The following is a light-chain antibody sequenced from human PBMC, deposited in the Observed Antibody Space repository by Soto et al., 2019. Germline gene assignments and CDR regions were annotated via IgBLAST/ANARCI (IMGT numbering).Light chain of an antibody. CDR3: ASYTVSHTRV. Sequence: QSALTQPASVSGSPGQSITISCTGSNSDVGAYNYVSWYQQHPGKAPKLIIYEVNNQPSGVSHRFSGSKSGNTASLTISGLQADDEAHYYCASYTVSHTRVFGGGTKVTVL. V-gene: IGLV2-14*01. CDR2: EVN. CDR1: NSDVGAYNY. J-gene: IGLJ3*02.